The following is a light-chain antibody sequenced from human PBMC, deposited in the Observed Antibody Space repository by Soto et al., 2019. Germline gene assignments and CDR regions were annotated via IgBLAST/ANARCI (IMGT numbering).Light chain of an antibody. J-gene: IGLJ2*01. CDR3: SSYTSSSTLV. V-gene: IGLV2-14*01. Sequence: QSVLTQPASVSGSPGQSVTISCAGTSSDVGRYNYVSWYQQYPGKAPKLMIYEVSNRPSGISNRFSGSKSGNTASLTISGLQAEDEADYFCSSYTSSSTLVFDGGTKLTVL. CDR2: EVS. CDR1: SSDVGRYNY.